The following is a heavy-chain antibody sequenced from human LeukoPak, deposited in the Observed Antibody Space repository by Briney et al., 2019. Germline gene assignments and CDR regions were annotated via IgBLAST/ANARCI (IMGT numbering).Heavy chain of an antibody. J-gene: IGHJ4*02. Sequence: PSETLSLTCAVYGGSFSGYYWSWIRQPPGKGLEWIGEINHSGSTNYNPSLKSRVTISVDTSKNQFSLKLSSVTAADTAVYYCARRGYSNFDYWGQGTLVTVSS. CDR3: ARRGYSNFDY. CDR1: GGSFSGYY. CDR2: INHSGST. D-gene: IGHD5-18*01. V-gene: IGHV4-34*01.